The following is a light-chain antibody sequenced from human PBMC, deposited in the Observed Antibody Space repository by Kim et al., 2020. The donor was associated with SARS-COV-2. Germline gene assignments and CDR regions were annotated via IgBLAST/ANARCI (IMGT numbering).Light chain of an antibody. CDR3: ETWDNDICV. CDR1: LWHSSQH. CDR2: VACGGEC. V-gene: IGLV4-60*01. J-gene: IGLJ3*02. Sequence: SVKATGTLGLWHSSQHSAWHQHRRGKGPRCLVKVACGGECKMGGELPDRFSVSSSGADLYLTISNLQIEDEAYYFCETWDNDICVFGGGTLLTVL.